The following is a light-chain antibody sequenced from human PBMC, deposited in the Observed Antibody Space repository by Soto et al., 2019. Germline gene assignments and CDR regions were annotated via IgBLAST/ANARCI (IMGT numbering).Light chain of an antibody. CDR3: CSYAGSYTLGV. J-gene: IGLJ1*01. Sequence: QSVLAQPRSVSGCPGQSVTICCTGASSDVGGYNYVSWYQQHPGKAPKLMIYDVSKRPSGVPDRFSGSKSGNTASLTISGLQAEDEADYYCCSYAGSYTLGVFGTGTKVTVL. CDR2: DVS. V-gene: IGLV2-11*01. CDR1: SSDVGGYNY.